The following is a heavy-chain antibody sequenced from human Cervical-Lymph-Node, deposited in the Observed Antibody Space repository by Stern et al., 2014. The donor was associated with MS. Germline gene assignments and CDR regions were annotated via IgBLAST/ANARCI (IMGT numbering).Heavy chain of an antibody. Sequence: VQLVESGTEVKKPGASLIVSCKASGYTFISYGISWVRQAPGQGLEWVGWISADSGTTKYAQKFRDRITLTRDTSTGTAYMELRTLRYEDTAVYYCARDKMHDLDYWGQGTLVSVSS. CDR2: ISADSGTT. CDR3: ARDKMHDLDY. J-gene: IGHJ4*02. CDR1: GYTFISYG. V-gene: IGHV1-18*01. D-gene: IGHD3-16*01.